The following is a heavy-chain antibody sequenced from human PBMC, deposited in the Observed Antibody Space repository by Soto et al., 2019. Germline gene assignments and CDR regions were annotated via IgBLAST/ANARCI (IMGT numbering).Heavy chain of an antibody. Sequence: GASVKVSCKASGGTFSIYAISWVRQAPGQGLEWMGGIIPIFGTANYAQKFQGRVTITADESTSTAYMELSSLRSEDTAVYYCARGDYYDFWSGYYRSPEKNYYYYGMDVWGQGTTVTVSS. CDR1: GGTFSIYA. V-gene: IGHV1-69*13. CDR3: ARGDYYDFWSGYYRSPEKNYYYYGMDV. J-gene: IGHJ6*02. D-gene: IGHD3-3*01. CDR2: IIPIFGTA.